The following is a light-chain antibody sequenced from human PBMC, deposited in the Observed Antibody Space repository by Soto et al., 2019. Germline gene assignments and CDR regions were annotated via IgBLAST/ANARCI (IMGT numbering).Light chain of an antibody. CDR1: QSVTSS. J-gene: IGKJ5*01. V-gene: IGKV3-15*01. Sequence: EIVMTQSPATLPVSPGERASLSCRASQSVTSSLAWYQHKPGQAPRLLIYAASTRATGIPARFSGSGSGTDFTLTISSLQSEDFAVYCCQQYNDWPPITFGQATRLESK. CDR2: AAS. CDR3: QQYNDWPPIT.